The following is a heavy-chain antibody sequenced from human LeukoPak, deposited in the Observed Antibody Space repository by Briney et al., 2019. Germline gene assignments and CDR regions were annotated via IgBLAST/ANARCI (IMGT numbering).Heavy chain of an antibody. V-gene: IGHV3-21*01. CDR3: ARSRGSSGWYRWFDP. J-gene: IGHJ5*02. CDR2: ISSSSSYV. D-gene: IGHD6-19*01. Sequence: GGSLRLSCAASGFTFSSYSMNWVRQAPGKGLEWVSSISSSSSYVYYADSVKGRFTISRDNAKNSLYLQMNSLRAEDTAVYYCARSRGSSGWYRWFDPWGQGTLVTVSS. CDR1: GFTFSSYS.